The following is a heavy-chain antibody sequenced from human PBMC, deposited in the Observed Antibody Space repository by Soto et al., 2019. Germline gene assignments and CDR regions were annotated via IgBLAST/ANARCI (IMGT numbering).Heavy chain of an antibody. CDR3: ARSTYITGNTWANFDY. Sequence: ASVKVSCKASGSTFTGYYMHWVRQAPGQGLEWMGWINPNSGGTNYAQKFQGRVTMTRDTSISTAYMELSSLRSDDTAVYYCARSTYITGNTWANFDYWGQGTRVTV. CDR1: GSTFTGYY. CDR2: INPNSGGT. J-gene: IGHJ4*02. V-gene: IGHV1-2*02. D-gene: IGHD1-7*01.